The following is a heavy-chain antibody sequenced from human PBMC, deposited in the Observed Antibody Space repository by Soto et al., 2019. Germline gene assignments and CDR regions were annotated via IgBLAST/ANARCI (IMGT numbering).Heavy chain of an antibody. CDR2: IIPIFGTA. D-gene: IGHD2-2*01. CDR3: ARQLNLRNYGMDV. V-gene: IGHV1-69*13. CDR1: GGTFSSYA. J-gene: IGHJ6*02. Sequence: SVKVSCKASGGTFSSYAISWVRQAPGQGLEWMGGIIPIFGTANYAQKFQGRVTITADESTSTAYMELSSLRSEDTAVYYCARQLNLRNYGMDVWGQGTTVTVSS.